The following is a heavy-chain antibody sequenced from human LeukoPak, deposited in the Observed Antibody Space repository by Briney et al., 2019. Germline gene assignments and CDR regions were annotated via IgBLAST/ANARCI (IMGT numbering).Heavy chain of an antibody. CDR2: ISYDGSNK. D-gene: IGHD7-27*01. V-gene: IGHV3-30*18. CDR1: GFTFSSYA. CDR3: AKDVKLGNFDY. J-gene: IGHJ4*02. Sequence: GGSLRLSCAASGFTFSSYAMSWVRQAPGKGLEWVAVISYDGSNKYYADSVKGRFTISRDNSKNTLYLQMNSLRAEDTAVYYCAKDVKLGNFDYWGQGTLVTVSS.